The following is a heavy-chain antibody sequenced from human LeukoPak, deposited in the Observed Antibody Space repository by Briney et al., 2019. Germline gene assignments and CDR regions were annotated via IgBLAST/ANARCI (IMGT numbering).Heavy chain of an antibody. Sequence: PGGSLRLSCAASGFTFSSYSMNWVRQAPGKGLEWVSSISSSSSYIYYADSVKGRFTISRDNAKNSLYLQMNSLRAEDTAVYYCARDRIAGINWFDPWGQGTLVTVPS. V-gene: IGHV3-21*01. J-gene: IGHJ5*02. CDR3: ARDRIAGINWFDP. D-gene: IGHD6-13*01. CDR1: GFTFSSYS. CDR2: ISSSSSYI.